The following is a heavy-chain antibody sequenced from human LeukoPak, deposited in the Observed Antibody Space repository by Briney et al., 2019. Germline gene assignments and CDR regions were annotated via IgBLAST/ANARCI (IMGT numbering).Heavy chain of an antibody. D-gene: IGHD6-13*01. J-gene: IGHJ5*02. CDR3: ARGGSSWPNWFDP. V-gene: IGHV4-39*01. CDR2: IFYSGST. CDR1: GGSISSSNYY. Sequence: SETLSLTCTVSGGSISSSNYYWGWIRQPPGKGLEWIGSIFYSGSTYYNPSLKSRVTISVGTSKNQFSLKLNSVTAADTAVYYCARGGSSWPNWFDPWGQGALVTVSS.